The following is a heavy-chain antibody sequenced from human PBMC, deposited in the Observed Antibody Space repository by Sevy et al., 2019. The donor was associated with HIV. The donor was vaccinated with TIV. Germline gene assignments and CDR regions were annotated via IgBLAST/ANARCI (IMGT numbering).Heavy chain of an antibody. J-gene: IGHJ6*02. CDR3: AKGARGTLPAYYYYGMDV. D-gene: IGHD1-1*01. Sequence: GESLKISCKGSGYTFTDYWIVWVRQMPGKGLEWVGIIYPGDSDTRYSQSFQGHVTISADKSITTAYLQWNSLKASDTAMYYCAKGARGTLPAYYYYGMDVWGQGTTVTVSS. CDR1: GYTFTDYW. V-gene: IGHV5-51*01. CDR2: IYPGDSDT.